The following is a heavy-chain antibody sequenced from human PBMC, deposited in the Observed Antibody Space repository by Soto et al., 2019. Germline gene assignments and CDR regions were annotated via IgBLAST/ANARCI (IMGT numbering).Heavy chain of an antibody. CDR1: GGSFSGYY. V-gene: IGHV4-34*01. Sequence: SETLSLTCAVYGGSFSGYYWSWIRQPPGKGLEWIGEINHSGSTNYNPSLKSRVTISVDTSKNQFSLKLSSVTAADTAVYYCARAPVVELEYSSSPPRGYYYYMDVWGKGTTVTVSS. D-gene: IGHD6-6*01. CDR3: ARAPVVELEYSSSPPRGYYYYMDV. J-gene: IGHJ6*03. CDR2: INHSGST.